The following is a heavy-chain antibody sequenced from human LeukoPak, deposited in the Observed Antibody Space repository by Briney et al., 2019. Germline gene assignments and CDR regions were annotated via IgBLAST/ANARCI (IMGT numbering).Heavy chain of an antibody. J-gene: IGHJ6*02. CDR2: IYPGDSDT. Sequence: GESLKISCKGSGYSFTSYWIGWVRQMPGKGLEWMGIIYPGDSDTRYSPSLQGQLIISADKSISTDYLQWSSLKASDTAMYYCARLSGYDKVRFYHGMDVWGQGTTVTVSS. CDR1: GYSFTSYW. CDR3: ARLSGYDKVRFYHGMDV. D-gene: IGHD5-12*01. V-gene: IGHV5-51*01.